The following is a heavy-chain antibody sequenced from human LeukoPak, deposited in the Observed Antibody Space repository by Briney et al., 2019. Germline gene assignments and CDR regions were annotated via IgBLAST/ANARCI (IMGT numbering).Heavy chain of an antibody. CDR3: ARVLGLRYFDWFDY. V-gene: IGHV4-38-2*01. CDR2: IYHSGST. CDR1: GYSISSGYY. Sequence: SETLSLTCAVSGYSISSGYYWGWIRQPPGKGLEWIGSIYHSGSTYYNPSLKRRVTISVDTSKLQFSLKLSSATAADTAVYYCARVLGLRYFDWFDYWGQGTLVTVSS. J-gene: IGHJ4*02. D-gene: IGHD3-9*01.